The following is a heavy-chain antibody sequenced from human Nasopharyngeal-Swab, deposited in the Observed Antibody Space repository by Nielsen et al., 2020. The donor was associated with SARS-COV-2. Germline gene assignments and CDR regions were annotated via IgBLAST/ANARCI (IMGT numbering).Heavy chain of an antibody. J-gene: IGHJ4*02. Sequence: GESLKISCAASGFGFSAHYMHWVRQAPGKGLEWVAVIWYDGSNKYYADSVKGRFTISRDNSKNTLYLQMNSLRAEDTAVYYCARERYSSSWYFDYWGQGTLVTVSS. CDR3: ARERYSSSWYFDY. CDR1: GFGFSAHY. V-gene: IGHV3-33*08. D-gene: IGHD6-13*01. CDR2: IWYDGSNK.